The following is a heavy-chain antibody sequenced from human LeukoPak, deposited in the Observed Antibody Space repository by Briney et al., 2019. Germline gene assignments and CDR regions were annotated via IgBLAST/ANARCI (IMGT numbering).Heavy chain of an antibody. CDR1: GYTFTSYG. Sequence: SVKVSCKASGYTFTSYGISWVRQAPGQGLEWMGWISAYNGNTHYAQKLQGRVTMTTDTSTSTVYMELRSLRSDDTAVYYCARGSPPRRNYDSRGYYSYYFDYWGQGTLVTVSS. D-gene: IGHD3-22*01. CDR2: ISAYNGNT. CDR3: ARGSPPRRNYDSRGYYSYYFDY. V-gene: IGHV1-18*01. J-gene: IGHJ4*02.